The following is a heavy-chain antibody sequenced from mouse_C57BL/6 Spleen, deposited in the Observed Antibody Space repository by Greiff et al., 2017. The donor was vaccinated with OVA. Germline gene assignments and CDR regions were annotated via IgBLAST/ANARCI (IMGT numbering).Heavy chain of an antibody. Sequence: VPLVESGTELVKPGASVKLSCKASGYTFTSYWMHWVKQRPGQGLEWIGNINPSNGGTNYNEKFKSKATLTVDKSSSTAYMQLSSLTSEDSAVYYCARDRGYDYAWFAYWGQGTLVTVSA. CDR2: INPSNGGT. D-gene: IGHD2-4*01. J-gene: IGHJ3*01. CDR1: GYTFTSYW. CDR3: ARDRGYDYAWFAY. V-gene: IGHV1-53*01.